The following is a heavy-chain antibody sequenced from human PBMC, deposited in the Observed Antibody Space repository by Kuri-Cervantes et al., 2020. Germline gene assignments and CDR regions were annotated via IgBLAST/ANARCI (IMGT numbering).Heavy chain of an antibody. CDR3: ASSLSRGGDYYYDSSGYYTISAFDI. D-gene: IGHD3-22*01. CDR1: GGSISSYY. Sequence: SETLSLTCTVSGGSISSYYWSWIRQPPGKGLEWIGYIYYSGSTNYNPSLKSRVTISVDTSKNQFSLKLSSVTAADTAVYYCASSLSRGGDYYYDSSGYYTISAFDIWGQGTMVTVSS. V-gene: IGHV4-59*12. CDR2: IYYSGST. J-gene: IGHJ3*02.